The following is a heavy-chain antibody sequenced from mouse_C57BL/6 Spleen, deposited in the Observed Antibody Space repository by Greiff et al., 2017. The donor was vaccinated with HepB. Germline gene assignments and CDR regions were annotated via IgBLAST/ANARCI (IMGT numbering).Heavy chain of an antibody. D-gene: IGHD2-1*01. CDR3: TPIFYGNYTTDY. CDR1: GYTFTDYE. V-gene: IGHV1-15*01. CDR2: IDPETGGT. Sequence: QVQLQQSGAELVRPGASVTLSCKASGYTFTDYEMHWVKQTPVHGLEWIGAIDPETGGTAYNQKFKGKAILTADKSSSTAYMELRSLTSEDSAVYYCTPIFYGNYTTDYWGQGTSVTVSS. J-gene: IGHJ4*01.